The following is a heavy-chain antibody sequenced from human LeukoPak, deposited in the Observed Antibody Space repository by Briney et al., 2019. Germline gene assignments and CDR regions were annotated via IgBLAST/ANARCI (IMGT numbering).Heavy chain of an antibody. J-gene: IGHJ4*02. D-gene: IGHD6-19*01. Sequence: GSLSLSCAASGFTFSSYWMSWVRQAPGKGLEWVANINQDGSQKYYMDSVKGRFTISRDNSKNSLYLQMRSLTAEDTGLYFCARDDSGPAYWGQGTLVTVSS. CDR3: ARDDSGPAY. V-gene: IGHV3-7*01. CDR1: GFTFSSYW. CDR2: INQDGSQK.